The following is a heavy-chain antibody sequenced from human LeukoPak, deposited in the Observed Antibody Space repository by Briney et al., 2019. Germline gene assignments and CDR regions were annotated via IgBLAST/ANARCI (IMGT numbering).Heavy chain of an antibody. CDR1: GFTFSSYA. Sequence: GGSLRLSCAASGFTFSSYAMSWVRQAPGKGLEWVSTISNSNGNTYYADSVKGRFTISRDNSKSTLYLQMISLTVEDTAKYYCAKATGNLGNWGQGTLVTVSS. V-gene: IGHV3-23*01. D-gene: IGHD1-1*01. J-gene: IGHJ4*02. CDR2: ISNSNGNT. CDR3: AKATGNLGN.